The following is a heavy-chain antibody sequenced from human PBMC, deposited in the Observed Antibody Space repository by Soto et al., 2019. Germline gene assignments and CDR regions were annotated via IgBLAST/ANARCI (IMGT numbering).Heavy chain of an antibody. CDR1: GFTFDDYA. CDR2: ISWNSGSI. CDR3: AKDLAPHYYYYGMDV. J-gene: IGHJ6*02. V-gene: IGHV3-9*01. Sequence: GGSLRLSCAASGFTFDDYAMDWVRQAPGKGLEWVSGISWNSGSIGYADSVKGRFTISRDNAKNSLYLQMNSLRAEDTALYYCAKDLAPHYYYYGMDVWGQGTTVTVSS.